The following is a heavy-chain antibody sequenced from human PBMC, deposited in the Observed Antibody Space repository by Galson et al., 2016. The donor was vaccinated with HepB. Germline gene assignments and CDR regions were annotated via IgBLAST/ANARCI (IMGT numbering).Heavy chain of an antibody. CDR1: GFTFSSYA. Sequence: SLRLSCATTGFTFSSYAMHWVRQAPGKGLEWVAVTSYDGSNKYYGDSVKDRFSISRDNSKNTLYLQMNSLRPEDTAVYFCAKASLGQLWHNFFDYWGQGSLVTVSS. J-gene: IGHJ4*02. V-gene: IGHV3-30*18. CDR2: TSYDGSNK. D-gene: IGHD5-18*01. CDR3: AKASLGQLWHNFFDY.